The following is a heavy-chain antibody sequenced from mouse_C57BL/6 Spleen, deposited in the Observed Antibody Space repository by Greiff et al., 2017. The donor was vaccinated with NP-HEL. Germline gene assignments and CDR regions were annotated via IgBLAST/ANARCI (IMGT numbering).Heavy chain of an antibody. D-gene: IGHD3-2*02. J-gene: IGHJ3*01. CDR1: GFSLTSYG. V-gene: IGHV2-2*01. Sequence: QVHVKQSGPGLVQPSQSLSITCTVSGFSLTSYGVHWVRQSPGKGLEWLGVIWSGGSTDYNAAFISRLSISKDNSKSQVFFKMNSLQADDTAIYYCAREREGSGAWFAYWGQGTLVTVSA. CDR3: AREREGSGAWFAY. CDR2: IWSGGST.